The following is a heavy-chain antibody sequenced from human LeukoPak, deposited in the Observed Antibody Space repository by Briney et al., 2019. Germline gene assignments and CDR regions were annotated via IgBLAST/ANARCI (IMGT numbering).Heavy chain of an antibody. J-gene: IGHJ6*03. V-gene: IGHV3-20*04. Sequence: RTGGSLRLSCAASGFTFDDYGMSWVRQAPGKGLEWVSGINWNGGSTGYADSVKGRFTISRDNAKNSLYLQTNSLRAEDTALYYCARAKCSSTSCYGNYYYYMDVWGKGTTVTVSS. CDR3: ARAKCSSTSCYGNYYYYMDV. CDR1: GFTFDDYG. D-gene: IGHD2-2*01. CDR2: INWNGGST.